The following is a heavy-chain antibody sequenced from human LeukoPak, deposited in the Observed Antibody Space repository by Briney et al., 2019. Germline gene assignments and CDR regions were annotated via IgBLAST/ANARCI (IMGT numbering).Heavy chain of an antibody. CDR1: GDSISNYY. D-gene: IGHD4-23*01. CDR2: IYASGST. V-gene: IGHV4-4*07. Sequence: SETLSVSCTVSGDSISNYYWSWLRQPAGKGLEWIGRIYASGSTNYNPSLKSRVTMSVDTSNNHFSLYLRSVTAADTAVYYCARAYNYGSSNWFGPWGQGTLVTVSS. J-gene: IGHJ5*02. CDR3: ARAYNYGSSNWFGP.